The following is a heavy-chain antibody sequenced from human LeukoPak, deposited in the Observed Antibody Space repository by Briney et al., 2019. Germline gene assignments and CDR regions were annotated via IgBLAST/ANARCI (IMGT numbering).Heavy chain of an antibody. CDR3: ARVGGYYDILTGYWFGMDV. CDR2: ISAYNGNT. D-gene: IGHD3-9*01. CDR1: GYTFTSYG. V-gene: IGHV1-18*01. Sequence: ASVKVSCKASGYTFTSYGISWVRQAPGQGLEWMGWISAYNGNTNYAQKLQGRVTMTTDTSTSTAYMELRSLRSDDTAVYYCARVGGYYDILTGYWFGMDVWGQGTTVTVSS. J-gene: IGHJ6*02.